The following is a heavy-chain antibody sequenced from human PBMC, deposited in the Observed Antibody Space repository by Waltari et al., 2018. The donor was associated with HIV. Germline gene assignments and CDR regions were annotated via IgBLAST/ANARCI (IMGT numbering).Heavy chain of an antibody. CDR3: ARDGDMTSIMFNWLDP. CDR2: ISRSSIYI. D-gene: IGHD2-8*01. Sequence: EVQLVETGGGLVKPVGSLRLSCVASGFMFSAYNMKWIDQAPGEGLERVSSISRSSIYIFYADSMKGRITISRANAKNSLYLQMNSLTAEDTAVYYCARDGDMTSIMFNWLDPWGQGTLVTVSS. V-gene: IGHV3-21*01. CDR1: GFMFSAYN. J-gene: IGHJ5*02.